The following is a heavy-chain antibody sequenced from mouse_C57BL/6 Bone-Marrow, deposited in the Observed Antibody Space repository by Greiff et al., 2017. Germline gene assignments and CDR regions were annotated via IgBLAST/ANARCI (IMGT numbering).Heavy chain of an antibody. CDR3: TRDDYDEGGAY. CDR1: GFTFSSYA. CDR2: ISSGGDYI. Sequence: EVKLVESGEGLVKPGGSLKLSCAASGFTFSSYAMSWVRQTPEKRLEWVAYISSGGDYIYYADTVKGRFTISRDNARNTLYLQMSSLKSEDTAMYYCTRDDYDEGGAYWGQGTLVTVSA. V-gene: IGHV5-9-1*02. D-gene: IGHD2-4*01. J-gene: IGHJ3*01.